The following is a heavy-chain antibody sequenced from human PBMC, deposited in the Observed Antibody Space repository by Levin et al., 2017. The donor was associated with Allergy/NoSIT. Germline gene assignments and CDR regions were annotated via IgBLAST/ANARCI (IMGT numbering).Heavy chain of an antibody. CDR3: ARARDGDYCRVDY. CDR2: IYYSGST. V-gene: IGHV4-61*01. J-gene: IGHJ4*02. D-gene: IGHD4-17*01. Sequence: SQTLSLTCTVSGGSVSSGSYYWSWIRQPPGKGLEWIGYIYYSGSTNYNPSLKSRVTISVDTSKNQFSLKLSSVTAADTAVYYCARARDGDYCRVDYWGQGTLVTVSS. CDR1: GGSVSSGSYY.